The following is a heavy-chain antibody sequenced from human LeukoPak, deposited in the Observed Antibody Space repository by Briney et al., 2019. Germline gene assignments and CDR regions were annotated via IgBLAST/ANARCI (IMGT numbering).Heavy chain of an antibody. J-gene: IGHJ5*02. CDR2: ISSSSSYI. CDR1: GFTFSSYS. Sequence: PGGSLRLSCAASGFTFSSYSMNWVRQAPGKGLEWVSSISSSSSYINYADSVKGRFTISRDNAKNSLYLQMNSLRAEDTAVYYCASLYSSSWYNWFDPWGQGTLVTVSS. V-gene: IGHV3-21*01. D-gene: IGHD6-13*01. CDR3: ASLYSSSWYNWFDP.